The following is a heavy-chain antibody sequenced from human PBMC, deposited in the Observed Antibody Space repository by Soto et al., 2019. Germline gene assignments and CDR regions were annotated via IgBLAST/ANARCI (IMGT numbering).Heavy chain of an antibody. D-gene: IGHD3-22*01. J-gene: IGHJ3*02. V-gene: IGHV3-53*01. CDR3: ARDKDGSGYQGGAFDI. CDR2: IYSGGNT. Sequence: GSLRLSCAASGFTVSSNYMSWVRQAPGKGLEWVSVIYSGGNTYYTDSVKGRFTISRDNSKNTLYLQMNSLRAEDTAVYYCARDKDGSGYQGGAFDIWGQGTMVTVSS. CDR1: GFTVSSNY.